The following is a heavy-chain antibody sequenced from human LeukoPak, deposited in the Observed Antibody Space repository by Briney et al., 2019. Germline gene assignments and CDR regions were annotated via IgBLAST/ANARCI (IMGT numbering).Heavy chain of an antibody. CDR3: ARDYCSSTSCYPNWFDP. J-gene: IGHJ5*02. V-gene: IGHV4-39*02. CDR1: GGSISSSSYY. Sequence: SETLSLTCTVSGGSISSSSYYWGWIRQPPGKGLEWIGSTYYSGSTYYNPSLKSRVTISVDTSKNQFSLKLSSVTAADTVVYYCARDYCSSTSCYPNWFDPWGQGTLVTVSS. CDR2: TYYSGST. D-gene: IGHD2-2*01.